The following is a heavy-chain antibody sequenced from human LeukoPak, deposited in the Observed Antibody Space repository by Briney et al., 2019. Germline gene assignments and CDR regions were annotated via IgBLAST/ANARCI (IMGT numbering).Heavy chain of an antibody. Sequence: GASVKVSCKASGYTFTTYPINWVRQAPGQGLEWMGWISAYNGNTNYAQKLQGRVTMTTDTSTSTAYMELRSLRSDDTAVYYCARDSSGYYLPYYYYYGMDVWGQGTTVTVSS. D-gene: IGHD3-22*01. CDR2: ISAYNGNT. CDR1: GYTFTTYP. CDR3: ARDSSGYYLPYYYYYGMDV. V-gene: IGHV1-18*01. J-gene: IGHJ6*02.